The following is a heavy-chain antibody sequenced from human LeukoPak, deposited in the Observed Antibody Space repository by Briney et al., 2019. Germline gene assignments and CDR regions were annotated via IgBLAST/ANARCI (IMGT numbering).Heavy chain of an antibody. J-gene: IGHJ6*02. CDR1: GFTVSSNY. V-gene: IGHV3-7*01. CDR2: IERDGSEK. D-gene: IGHD2-2*01. Sequence: GGSLRLSCAASGFTVSSNYMSWVRQAPGKGLEWVANIERDGSEKYYVDSVKGRFIISRDNAKNSLYLEMNSLRAEDTAVYYCARDWRYCSSSSCLAMDVWGQGTTVTVSS. CDR3: ARDWRYCSSSSCLAMDV.